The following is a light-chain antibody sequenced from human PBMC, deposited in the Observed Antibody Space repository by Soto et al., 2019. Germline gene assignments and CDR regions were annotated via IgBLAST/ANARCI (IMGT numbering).Light chain of an antibody. CDR2: DAS. CDR3: QQHCDWPLT. Sequence: EIVLTQSPATLSLSPGERATLFCRASQSVNSYLAWYQQKPGQAPRLLIVDASNRATGIPARFSGSGSGTDFTLTISSLEPEDFAVYYCQQHCDWPLTFGGGTKVEIE. CDR1: QSVNSY. V-gene: IGKV3-11*01. J-gene: IGKJ4*01.